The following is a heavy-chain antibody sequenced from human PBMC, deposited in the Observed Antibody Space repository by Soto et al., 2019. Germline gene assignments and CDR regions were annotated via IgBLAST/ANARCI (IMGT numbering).Heavy chain of an antibody. CDR1: GFTFSNAW. Sequence: GGSLRLSCAASGFTFSNAWMNWVRQAPGKGLEWVGRIKSKTDGGTTDYAAPVKGRFTISRDDSKNTLYLQMNSLKTEATAVYYCTTDLIEGAYCSGGSCQPYYFDYWGQGTLVTVSS. V-gene: IGHV3-15*07. CDR3: TTDLIEGAYCSGGSCQPYYFDY. J-gene: IGHJ4*02. D-gene: IGHD2-15*01. CDR2: IKSKTDGGTT.